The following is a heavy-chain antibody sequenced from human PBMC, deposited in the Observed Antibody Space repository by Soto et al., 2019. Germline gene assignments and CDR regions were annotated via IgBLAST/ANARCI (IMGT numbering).Heavy chain of an antibody. CDR3: ARDGNYDILTGYQYYFDY. CDR1: GYTFTSYA. Sequence: QVQLVQSGAEVKKPGASVKVSCKASGYTFTSYAMHWVRQAPGQRLEWMGWINAGNGNTKDSQKFQGRVTITRDTSASTAYMELSSLRSEDTAVYYCARDGNYDILTGYQYYFDYWGQGTLVTVSS. J-gene: IGHJ4*02. CDR2: INAGNGNT. V-gene: IGHV1-3*01. D-gene: IGHD3-9*01.